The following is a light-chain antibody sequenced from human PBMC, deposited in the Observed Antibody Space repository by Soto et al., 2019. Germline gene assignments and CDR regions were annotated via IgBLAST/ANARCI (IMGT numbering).Light chain of an antibody. J-gene: IGKJ1*01. CDR1: QSVSSSY. CDR3: QQYGSSGT. Sequence: EIVLTQSPGTVSLSPLEIATLSFMASQSVSSSYLAWYQQKPGQAPRLLIYGASSRATGIPDRFSGSGSGTDFTLTISRLETEDFAVYYCQQYGSSGTFGQGTKVDI. CDR2: GAS. V-gene: IGKV3-20*01.